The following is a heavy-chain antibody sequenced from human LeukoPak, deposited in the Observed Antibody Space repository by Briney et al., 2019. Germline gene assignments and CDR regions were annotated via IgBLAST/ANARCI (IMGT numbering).Heavy chain of an antibody. V-gene: IGHV4-59*02. J-gene: IGHJ3*01. CDR3: ARDSIEGNYYQLYAFDL. D-gene: IGHD1-26*01. CDR2: IYYTGST. CDR1: GGSVSSHY. Sequence: PSETLSLTCTVSGGSVSSHYWSWIRQPPGKGLEWIGDIYYTGSTNHNPSLKSRVTISVDTSENQFSLRLSSVTAADTAVYYCARDSIEGNYYQLYAFDLWGQGTMVTVSP.